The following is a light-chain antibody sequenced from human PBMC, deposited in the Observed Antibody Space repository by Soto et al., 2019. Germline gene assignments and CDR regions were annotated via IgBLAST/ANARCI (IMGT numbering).Light chain of an antibody. Sequence: DIQMTQSPSSLSASVGDRVTIPCLASQSIDTYLNWYQQKPGKAPKLLIYAASNFQSGVPSRFSGSGSGTHFTLTISSLQPEDFATYYCQQLHGYPITFGQGTRLEIK. J-gene: IGKJ5*01. CDR3: QQLHGYPIT. V-gene: IGKV1-9*01. CDR2: AAS. CDR1: QSIDTY.